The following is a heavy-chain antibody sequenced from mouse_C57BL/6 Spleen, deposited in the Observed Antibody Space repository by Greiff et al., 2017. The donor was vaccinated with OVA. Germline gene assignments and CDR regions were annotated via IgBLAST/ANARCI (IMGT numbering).Heavy chain of an antibody. D-gene: IGHD2-3*01. V-gene: IGHV5-16*01. J-gene: IGHJ1*03. Sequence: EVKLMESEGGLVQPGSSMKLSCTASGFTFSDYYMAWVRQVPEKGLEWVANINYDGSSTYYLDSLKSRFIISRDNAKNILYLQMSSLKSEDTATYYCARGGWLLWYFDVWGTGTTVTVSS. CDR2: INYDGSST. CDR1: GFTFSDYY. CDR3: ARGGWLLWYFDV.